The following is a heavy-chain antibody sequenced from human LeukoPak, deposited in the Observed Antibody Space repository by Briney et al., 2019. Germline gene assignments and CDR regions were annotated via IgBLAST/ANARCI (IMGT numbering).Heavy chain of an antibody. Sequence: SETLSLTCAVYGGSFSGYYWRWIRQPPGKGLEWMGEINHSGSTNYNPSLKSRVTISVDTSKNQFSLKLSSVTAADTAVYYCARTYYYDSSGYYYVVIKGHTYDAFDIWGQGTMVTVSS. V-gene: IGHV4-34*01. D-gene: IGHD3-22*01. CDR2: INHSGST. CDR3: ARTYYYDSSGYYYVVIKGHTYDAFDI. J-gene: IGHJ3*02. CDR1: GGSFSGYY.